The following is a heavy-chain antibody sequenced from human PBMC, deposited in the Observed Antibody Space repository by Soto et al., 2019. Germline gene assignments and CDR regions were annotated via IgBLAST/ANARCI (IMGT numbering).Heavy chain of an antibody. D-gene: IGHD2-21*02. V-gene: IGHV4-31*03. CDR3: ARKGDSALINWFDP. J-gene: IGHJ5*02. CDR1: GGSISSGGYY. CDR2: IYYSGST. Sequence: SETLSLTCTVSGGSISSGGYYWSWIRQHPGKGLEWIGYIYYSGSTYYNPSLKSRVTISVDTSKNQFSLKLSSVTAADTAVYYCARKGDSALINWFDPWGQGTLVTVS.